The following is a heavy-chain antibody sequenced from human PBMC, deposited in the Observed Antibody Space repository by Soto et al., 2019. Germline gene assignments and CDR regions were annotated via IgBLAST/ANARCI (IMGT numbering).Heavy chain of an antibody. CDR3: ARSPRSSPYFDY. D-gene: IGHD6-13*01. CDR1: GYTLSNFW. V-gene: IGHV5-51*01. J-gene: IGHJ4*02. Sequence: PVESVKSSGHCSGYTLSNFWSAWVRQLPGKGLEWMGIIYPGDYETRYSPSFHGKVTISADRSIGTAYLQWSSLEASDNAFYFCARSPRSSPYFDYWGQGALVTVSS. CDR2: IYPGDYET.